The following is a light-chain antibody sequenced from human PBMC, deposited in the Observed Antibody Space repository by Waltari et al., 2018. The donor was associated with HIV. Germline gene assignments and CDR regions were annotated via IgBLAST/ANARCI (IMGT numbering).Light chain of an antibody. V-gene: IGLV3-27*01. Sequence: SYELTQPSSMSVSPGQTARITCSGDVLAKNYARWFQQKPSQAPVLLIDNDNDRPSGSPERFSGSSSGTTVTLTISGAQVDDEADYYCYSAADNMGVFGAGTKLTVL. CDR3: YSAADNMGV. CDR2: NDN. J-gene: IGLJ3*02. CDR1: VLAKNY.